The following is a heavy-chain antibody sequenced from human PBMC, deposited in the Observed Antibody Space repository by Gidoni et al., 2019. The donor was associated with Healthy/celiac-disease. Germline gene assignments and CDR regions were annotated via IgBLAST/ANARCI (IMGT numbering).Heavy chain of an antibody. CDR3: ARDPPSGSYDY. D-gene: IGHD1-26*01. J-gene: IGHJ4*02. CDR2: IWYDGSNK. CDR1: GFTVSSYG. Sequence: QVQLVESGGGVVQPGRSLRLSCAASGFTVSSYGMHWVRQAPGKGLEWVAVIWYDGSNKYYADSVKGRFTISRDNSKNTLYLQMNSLRAEDTAVYYCARDPPSGSYDYWGQGTLVTVSS. V-gene: IGHV3-33*01.